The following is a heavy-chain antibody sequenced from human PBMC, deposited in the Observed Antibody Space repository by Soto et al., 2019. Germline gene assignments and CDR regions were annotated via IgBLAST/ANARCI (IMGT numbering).Heavy chain of an antibody. CDR3: ARVSCSGGSCPGPYYYGMDV. V-gene: IGHV3-30*03. J-gene: IGHJ6*02. CDR2: ISYDGSNK. D-gene: IGHD2-15*01. CDR1: GFTFSSYG. Sequence: GGSLRLSCAASGFTFSSYGMHWVRQAPGKGLEWVAVISYDGSNKYYADSVKGRFTISRDNSKNTLYLQMNSLRAEDTAVYYCARVSCSGGSCPGPYYYGMDVWGQGTTVTVSS.